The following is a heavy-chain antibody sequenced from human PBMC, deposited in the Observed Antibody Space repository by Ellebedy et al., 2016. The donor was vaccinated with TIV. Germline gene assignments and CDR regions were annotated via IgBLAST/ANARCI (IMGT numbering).Heavy chain of an antibody. J-gene: IGHJ4*02. CDR1: GFTFSSYG. D-gene: IGHD2-21*02. V-gene: IGHV3-30*18. CDR3: VKDQTHYCGGDCSDGFDY. CDR2: ISYDGSNK. Sequence: GGSLRLXXAASGFTFSSYGMHWVRQAPGKGLEWVAVISYDGSNKYYADSVKGRFTISRDNSKNTLYLQMSSLRAEDTAVYYCVKDQTHYCGGDCSDGFDYWGQGTLVTVSS.